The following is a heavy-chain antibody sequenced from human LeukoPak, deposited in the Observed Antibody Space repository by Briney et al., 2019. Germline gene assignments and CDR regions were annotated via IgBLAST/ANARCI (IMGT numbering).Heavy chain of an antibody. Sequence: SETLSLTCTVSGGSISSDGYYWSWIRQHPRKGLEWLEYIYSSGITYYNPSLKSRVTISRDTSKNQFSLRLSSVTAADTAVYYCTSDQSGSYQFDYWGQGTLVTVSS. CDR3: TSDQSGSYQFDY. CDR1: GGSISSDGYY. D-gene: IGHD1-26*01. V-gene: IGHV4-31*03. CDR2: IYSSGIT. J-gene: IGHJ4*02.